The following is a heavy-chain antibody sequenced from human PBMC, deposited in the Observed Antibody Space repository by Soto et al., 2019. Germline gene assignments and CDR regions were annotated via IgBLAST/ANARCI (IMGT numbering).Heavy chain of an antibody. D-gene: IGHD6-13*01. CDR2: IYYSGST. CDR3: ERQDRSSSLNNGMDV. V-gene: IGHV4-39*01. J-gene: IGHJ6*02. CDR1: GGSISSSSYY. Sequence: SETLSLTCTVSGGSISSSSYYWGWIRQPPGKGLEWIGSIYYSGSTYYNPSLKSRVTISVDTSKNQFSLKLSSVTAADTAVYYCERQDRSSSLNNGMDVWGQGTTVTVSS.